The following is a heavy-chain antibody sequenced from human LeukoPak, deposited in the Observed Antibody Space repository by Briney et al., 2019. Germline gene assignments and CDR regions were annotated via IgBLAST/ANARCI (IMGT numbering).Heavy chain of an antibody. CDR3: AKDLTRYYDSSSYYDY. D-gene: IGHD3-22*01. V-gene: IGHV3-23*01. CDR2: ISHSGGST. J-gene: IGHJ4*02. Sequence: GGSLRLSCAASGFTFSSYAMSWVRQAPGKGLEWVSAISHSGGSTYYADSVKGRFTISRDNSKNTLYLQMNSLRAEDTAVYYCAKDLTRYYDSSSYYDYWGQGTLVTVSS. CDR1: GFTFSSYA.